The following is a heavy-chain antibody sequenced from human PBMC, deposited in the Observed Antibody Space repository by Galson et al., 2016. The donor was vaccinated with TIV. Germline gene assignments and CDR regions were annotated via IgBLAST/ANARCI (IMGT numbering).Heavy chain of an antibody. CDR1: GVIFNSHA. J-gene: IGHJ5*02. Sequence: SVKVSCKASGVIFNSHAINWVRQAPGQGLEWMGRIIPLFGTANYAQKFQGRVTITADESTSTAYMEPTSLRSEDTAVYYCARMMQLWTQWWFDPWGQGTLVTVSS. D-gene: IGHD7-27*01. V-gene: IGHV1-69*13. CDR2: IIPLFGTA. CDR3: ARMMQLWTQWWFDP.